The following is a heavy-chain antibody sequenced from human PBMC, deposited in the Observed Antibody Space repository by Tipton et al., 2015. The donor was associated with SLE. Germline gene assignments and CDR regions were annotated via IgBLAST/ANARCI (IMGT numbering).Heavy chain of an antibody. CDR1: SGSISSAGYS. Sequence: LRLSCAISSGSISSAGYSWTWIRQPPRKGLEWIGYIYHSGGTYYNPSLKSRVTISVDRSKNQFSLKLTSVTAADTAVYYCARDDSGGWYGWLDPWGQGTLVTVSS. J-gene: IGHJ5*02. V-gene: IGHV4-30-2*01. D-gene: IGHD6-19*01. CDR3: ARDDSGGWYGWLDP. CDR2: IYHSGGT.